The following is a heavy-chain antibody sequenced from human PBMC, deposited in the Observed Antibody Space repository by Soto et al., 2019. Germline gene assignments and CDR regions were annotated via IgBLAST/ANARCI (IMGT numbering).Heavy chain of an antibody. V-gene: IGHV3-73*01. D-gene: IGHD3-3*01. CDR1: GFTFSGSA. CDR3: SRQASDFWSGKPQYYMDV. J-gene: IGHJ6*03. Sequence: GGSMRLSCAASGFTFSGSAMHWVRQASGKGLEWVGRIRSKGNNYATAYGASLKGRFTISRDDSKNTAYLQMNSLNTEDTAVYYCSRQASDFWSGKPQYYMDVWGKGTTVTVSS. CDR2: IRSKGNNYAT.